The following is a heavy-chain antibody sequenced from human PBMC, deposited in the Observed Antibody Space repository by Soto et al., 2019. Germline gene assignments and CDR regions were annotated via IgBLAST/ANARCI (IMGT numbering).Heavy chain of an antibody. CDR2: IWYDGSSK. CDR3: ATYSIYYGMDV. J-gene: IGHJ6*02. Sequence: QVQLVESGGGVVQPGRSLRLSCAASGFTFSSYGMHWVRQAPGKGLEWVAVIWYDGSSKYYADSVKGRFTISRDNSKNTLYLQMNSLRAEDTAVYYCATYSIYYGMDVWGQGTTVTVSS. D-gene: IGHD4-4*01. CDR1: GFTFSSYG. V-gene: IGHV3-33*01.